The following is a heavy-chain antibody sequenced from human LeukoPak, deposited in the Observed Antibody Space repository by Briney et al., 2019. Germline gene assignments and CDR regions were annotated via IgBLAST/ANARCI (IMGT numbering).Heavy chain of an antibody. D-gene: IGHD4-11*01. V-gene: IGHV3-21*01. CDR3: ARSPRSMTTGRMDV. J-gene: IGHJ6*04. CDR1: GFTFSSYS. Sequence: PGGSLRLSCAASGFTFSSYSMNWVRQAPGKGLEWASSISSSSSYIYYADSVEGRFTISRDNAKNSLYLQMNSLRAEDTAVYYCARSPRSMTTGRMDVWGKGTTVTVSS. CDR2: ISSSSSYI.